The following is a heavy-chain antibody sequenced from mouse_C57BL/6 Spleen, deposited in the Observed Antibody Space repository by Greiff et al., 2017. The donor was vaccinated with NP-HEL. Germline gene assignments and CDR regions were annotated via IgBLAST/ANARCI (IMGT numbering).Heavy chain of an antibody. CDR3: AITTVGDYYAMDY. Sequence: VQLQQSGPELVKPGASVKISCKASGYTFTDYYMNWVKQSHGKSLEWIGDINPNNGGTSYNQKFKGKATLTVDKSSSTAYMELRSLTSEDSAVYYCAITTVGDYYAMDYWGQGTSVTVSS. V-gene: IGHV1-26*01. CDR2: INPNNGGT. CDR1: GYTFTDYY. J-gene: IGHJ4*01. D-gene: IGHD1-1*01.